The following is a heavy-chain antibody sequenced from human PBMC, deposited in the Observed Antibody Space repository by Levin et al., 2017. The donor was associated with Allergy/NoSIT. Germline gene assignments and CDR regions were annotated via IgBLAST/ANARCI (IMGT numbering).Heavy chain of an antibody. D-gene: IGHD3-16*01. CDR3: VRDYVWGTTEGDI. CDR1: GFTFRNHW. Sequence: GGSLRLSCAASGFTFRNHWMTWMRQAPGNGLEWLANINEDGSNTYYLDSVKGRFTISRDNAKNSLYLQMTSLRPEDTALYYCVRDYVWGTTEGDIWGQGTMVTVS. CDR2: INEDGSNT. V-gene: IGHV3-7*01. J-gene: IGHJ3*02.